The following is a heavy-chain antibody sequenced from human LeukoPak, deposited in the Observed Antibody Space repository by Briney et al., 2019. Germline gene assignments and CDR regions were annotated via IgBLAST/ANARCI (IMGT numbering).Heavy chain of an antibody. V-gene: IGHV5-10-1*01. CDR1: GYSFTSYW. CDR2: IDPSDSYT. Sequence: GESLKISCKGSGYSFTSYWISWVRQMPGKGLEWMGRIDPSDSYTNYSPSFQGHVTISADKSISTAYLQWSSLKASDTAMYYCARHRLNNWNDQGHAFKNYGMDVWGKGTTVTVSS. D-gene: IGHD1-1*01. CDR3: ARHRLNNWNDQGHAFKNYGMDV. J-gene: IGHJ6*04.